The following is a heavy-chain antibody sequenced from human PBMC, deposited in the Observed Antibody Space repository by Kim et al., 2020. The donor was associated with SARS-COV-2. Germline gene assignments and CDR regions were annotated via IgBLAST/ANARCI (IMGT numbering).Heavy chain of an antibody. CDR1: GFTFSSYW. CDR3: ARKSTHYYDY. D-gene: IGHD2-15*01. J-gene: IGHJ4*02. Sequence: GSLRLSCAASGFTFSSYWMHWVRQAPGKGLVWVSRVSTDGSTTSYADSVKGRFTISRDNAKNTLYLQMNSLRAEDTAVYYCARKSTHYYDYWGQGTLVTVSS. V-gene: IGHV3-74*01. CDR2: VSTDGSTT.